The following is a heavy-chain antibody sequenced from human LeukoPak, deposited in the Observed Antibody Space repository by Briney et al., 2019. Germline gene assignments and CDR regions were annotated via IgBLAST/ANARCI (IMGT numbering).Heavy chain of an antibody. V-gene: IGHV3-9*01. Sequence: GRSLRLSCAASGFTFDDYAMHWVRQAPGKGLEWVSGISWNSGSIGYADSVKGRFTISRDNAKNSLYLQMNSLRAEDTALYYCAEATTRITMIVPAFDIWGQGTMVTVSS. D-gene: IGHD3-22*01. J-gene: IGHJ3*02. CDR1: GFTFDDYA. CDR3: AEATTRITMIVPAFDI. CDR2: ISWNSGSI.